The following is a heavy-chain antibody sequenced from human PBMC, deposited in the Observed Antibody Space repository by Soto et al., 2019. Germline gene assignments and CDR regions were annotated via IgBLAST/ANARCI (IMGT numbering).Heavy chain of an antibody. V-gene: IGHV3-23*01. CDR1: GFTFSSYA. CDR2: ISGSGGST. J-gene: IGHJ4*02. Sequence: EVQLLESGGGLVQPGGSLRLSCAASGFTFSSYAMSWVRQAPGKGLEWVSAISGSGGSTYYADSVKGRFTIPRDNSKKTMYIQMNSLRAENTAVHYCAKVRSYYGSEMGGIDYWGQGTVVTVSS. CDR3: AKVRSYYGSEMGGIDY. D-gene: IGHD3-10*01.